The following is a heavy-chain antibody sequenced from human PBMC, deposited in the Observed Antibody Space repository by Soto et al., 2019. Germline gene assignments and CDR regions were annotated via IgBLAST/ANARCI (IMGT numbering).Heavy chain of an antibody. Sequence: HPGGSLRLSCSASGFTFSSYAMHWVRQAPGKGLEYVSAISSNGGSTYYADSVKGRFTISRDNSKNTLYLQMSSLRAEDTAVYYCVKDTRGSSFRFDPWGQGTLVTVSS. J-gene: IGHJ5*02. CDR1: GFTFSSYA. D-gene: IGHD6-13*01. CDR2: ISSNGGST. V-gene: IGHV3-64D*08. CDR3: VKDTRGSSFRFDP.